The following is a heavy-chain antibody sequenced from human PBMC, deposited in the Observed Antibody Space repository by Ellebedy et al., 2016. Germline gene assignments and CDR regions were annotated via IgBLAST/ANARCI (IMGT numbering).Heavy chain of an antibody. CDR1: GFTFSSYG. Sequence: GGSLRLSCAASGFTFSSYGMHWVRQAPGKGLEWVAVIWYDGSNKYYADSVKGRFTISRDNSKNTLYLQMNSLRAEDTAVYYCARDAQITTVRGDSEIFDYWGQGTLVTVSS. D-gene: IGHD3-10*01. CDR3: ARDAQITTVRGDSEIFDY. J-gene: IGHJ4*02. V-gene: IGHV3-33*01. CDR2: IWYDGSNK.